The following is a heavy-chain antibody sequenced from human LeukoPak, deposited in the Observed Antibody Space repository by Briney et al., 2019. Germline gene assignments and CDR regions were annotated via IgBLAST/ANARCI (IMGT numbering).Heavy chain of an antibody. CDR2: IFYSGTT. CDR3: ARGLGFGEPRFDP. Sequence: SETLSLDCTVSGGSISSSNSYWGWIRQPPGKGLEWIASIFYSGTTYYTPSLKSRLIVSVDTSRNQFSLKLSSVTAGDTAVYYCARGLGFGEPRFDPWGQGTLVTVSS. D-gene: IGHD3-10*01. CDR1: GGSISSSNSY. J-gene: IGHJ5*02. V-gene: IGHV4-39*01.